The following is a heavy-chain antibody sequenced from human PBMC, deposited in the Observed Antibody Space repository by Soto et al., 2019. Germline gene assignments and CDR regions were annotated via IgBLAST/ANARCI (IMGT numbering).Heavy chain of an antibody. J-gene: IGHJ4*02. CDR1: GNTFTNYY. CDR2: INPSGGHT. V-gene: IGHV1-46*01. CDR3: ARGGHVVVVTAAFDY. D-gene: IGHD2-21*02. Sequence: QVQLMQSGAEVKKPGASVKVSCKASGNTFTNYYIHWVRQAPGQGLEWMGTINPSGGHTTYAQKFLAPLTMTRDTSTSRLYMERTSLRSEATAVYSCARGGHVVVVTAAFDYWGQGTLVTVSS.